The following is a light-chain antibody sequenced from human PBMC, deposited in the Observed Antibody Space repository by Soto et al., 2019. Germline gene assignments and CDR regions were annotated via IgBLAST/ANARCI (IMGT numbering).Light chain of an antibody. Sequence: QSALTQPRSVSGSPGQSVTISCTGTSSDVGDYNYVSWYQQHPGKAPKLMIYDVSKRPSGVPDRFSGSKSGNTASLTISGLQAEDEADYYCCSYAGTYSLYDFGTGTKLTVL. CDR3: CSYAGTYSLYD. V-gene: IGLV2-11*01. J-gene: IGLJ1*01. CDR2: DVS. CDR1: SSDVGDYNY.